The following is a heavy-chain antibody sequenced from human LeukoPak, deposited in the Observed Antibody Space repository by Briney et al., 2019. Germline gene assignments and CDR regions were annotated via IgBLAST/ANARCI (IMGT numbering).Heavy chain of an antibody. CDR2: IAYDGRNK. Sequence: GGSLRLSCVASGFTFSNYAMHWVRQAPGKGLEWVAVIAYDGRNKYFADSVRDRFTISRDNSKNTLYLQMNSLRTEDTAMYYCARDWGVPAAPGDYWGQGTLVTVSS. CDR3: ARDWGVPAAPGDY. CDR1: GFTFSNYA. V-gene: IGHV3-30*01. D-gene: IGHD2-2*01. J-gene: IGHJ4*02.